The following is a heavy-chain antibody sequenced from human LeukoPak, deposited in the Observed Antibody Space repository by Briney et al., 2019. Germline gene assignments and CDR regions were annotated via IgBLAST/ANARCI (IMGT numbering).Heavy chain of an antibody. CDR2: ISGNGGST. J-gene: IGHJ4*02. CDR3: VKAQYDFWSGLDY. Sequence: GGSLRRSCSASGFTFSRYPMHWVRQAPGKGLEYVSAISGNGGSTYYADSVKGRFTISRDNSKNTLYLQMSSLRTEDTAIYSCVKAQYDFWSGLDYWGQGTLVTVSS. D-gene: IGHD3-3*01. CDR1: GFTFSRYP. V-gene: IGHV3-64D*09.